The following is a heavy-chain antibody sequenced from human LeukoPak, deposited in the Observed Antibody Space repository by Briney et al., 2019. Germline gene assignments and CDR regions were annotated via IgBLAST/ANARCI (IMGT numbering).Heavy chain of an antibody. Sequence: TGGSLRLSCAASGFTFSSYAMSWVRQAPGKGLEWVSAISGSGGSTYYADSVKGRFTISRDNSKNTLYLQMSSLRAEDTAVYYCAKFGSIAARLTCFDYWGQGTLVTVSS. CDR3: AKFGSIAARLTCFDY. V-gene: IGHV3-23*01. J-gene: IGHJ4*02. D-gene: IGHD6-6*01. CDR2: ISGSGGST. CDR1: GFTFSSYA.